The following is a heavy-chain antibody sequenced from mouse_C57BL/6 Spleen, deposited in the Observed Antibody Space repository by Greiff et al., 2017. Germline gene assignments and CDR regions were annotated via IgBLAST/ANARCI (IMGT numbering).Heavy chain of an antibody. V-gene: IGHV1-26*01. CDR2: INPNNGGT. CDR1: GYTFTDYY. D-gene: IGHD2-4*01. Sequence: EVQLQQSGPELVKPGASVKISCKASGYTFTDYYMNWVKQSHGKSLEWIGDINPNNGGTSYNQKFKGKATLTVDKSSSTAYMELRSLTSEDSAVYYCARYRDYDGDYYAMDYWGQGTSVTVSS. CDR3: ARYRDYDGDYYAMDY. J-gene: IGHJ4*01.